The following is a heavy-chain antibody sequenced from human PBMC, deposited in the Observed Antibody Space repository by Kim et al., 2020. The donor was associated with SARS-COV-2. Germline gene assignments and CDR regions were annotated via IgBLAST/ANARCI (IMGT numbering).Heavy chain of an antibody. Sequence: SSNGGSTYYADSVKGRFTSSRDNSKNTLYLQMSSLRAEDTAVYYCVKTAYWGQGTLVTVSS. CDR2: SSNGGST. J-gene: IGHJ4*02. CDR3: VKTAY. V-gene: IGHV3-64D*06.